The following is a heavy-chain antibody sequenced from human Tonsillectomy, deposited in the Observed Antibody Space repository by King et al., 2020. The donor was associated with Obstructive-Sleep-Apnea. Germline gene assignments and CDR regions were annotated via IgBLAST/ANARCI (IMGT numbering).Heavy chain of an antibody. CDR3: ARVKFEDSSGYYYFDY. J-gene: IGHJ4*02. CDR1: GGSISSYY. CDR2: IYYSGST. Sequence: QLQESGPGLVKPSETLSLTCTVSGGSISSYYWSWIRQPPVKGLEWIGYIYYSGSTNYNPSLKSRVTISVDTSKNQFSLKLSSVTAADTAVYYCARVKFEDSSGYYYFDYWGQGTLVTVSS. D-gene: IGHD3-22*01. V-gene: IGHV4-59*01.